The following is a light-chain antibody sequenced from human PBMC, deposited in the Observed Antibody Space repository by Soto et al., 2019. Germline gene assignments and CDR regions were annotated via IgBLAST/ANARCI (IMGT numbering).Light chain of an antibody. V-gene: IGKV1-33*01. CDR1: QDISNY. CDR2: DAS. CDR3: QQYDNRPPWT. J-gene: IGKJ1*01. Sequence: DIQMTQSPSSLSASVGDRVTITCQASQDISNYLNWYQQKPGKAPPLLIYDASNLETGVPSRFSGSGSGTDFTFTISSLQPEDIATYYCQQYDNRPPWTFGQGTKVEIK.